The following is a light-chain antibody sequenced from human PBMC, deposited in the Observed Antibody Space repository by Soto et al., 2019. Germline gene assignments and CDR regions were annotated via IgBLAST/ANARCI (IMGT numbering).Light chain of an antibody. CDR2: GAS. J-gene: IGKJ1*01. CDR3: ELDGSPPGT. CDR1: QSVSSSY. V-gene: IGKV3-20*01. Sequence: ELVLTQSPGTLSLVPGERATLSGRARQSVSSSYLAWYQQKPGQAPRLLIYGASSRSTGLPDRFSGSASGTGFSLIISRLEPEDYAVYDCELDGSPPGTFGQRNPVQIK.